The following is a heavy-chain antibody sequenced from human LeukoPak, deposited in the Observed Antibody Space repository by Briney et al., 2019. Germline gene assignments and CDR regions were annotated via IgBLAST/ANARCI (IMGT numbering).Heavy chain of an antibody. D-gene: IGHD3-22*01. J-gene: IGHJ4*02. V-gene: IGHV4-30-4*01. CDR3: ARQRPTDSSGPYDY. CDR2: IYYSGST. Sequence: SETLSLTCTVSGGSISSGDYYWSWIRQPPGKGLEWIGYIYYSGSTYYNPSLKSRVTISVDTSKNQFSLKLSSVTAADTAVYYCARQRPTDSSGPYDYWGQGTLVTVSS. CDR1: GGSISSGDYY.